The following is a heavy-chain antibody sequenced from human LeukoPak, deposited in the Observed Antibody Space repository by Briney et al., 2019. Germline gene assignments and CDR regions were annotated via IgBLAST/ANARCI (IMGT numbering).Heavy chain of an antibody. CDR3: ARYFPDTAMEIYYYYYMDV. D-gene: IGHD5-18*01. V-gene: IGHV3-48*01. CDR1: GFTFSSYW. Sequence: GGSLRLSCAASGFTFSSYWMSWVRQAPGKGLEWVSYISSSSTTIYYADSVKGRFTISRDNAKNSVYLQMNSLRAEDTAVYYCARYFPDTAMEIYYYYYMDVWGKGTTVTVSS. J-gene: IGHJ6*03. CDR2: ISSSSTTI.